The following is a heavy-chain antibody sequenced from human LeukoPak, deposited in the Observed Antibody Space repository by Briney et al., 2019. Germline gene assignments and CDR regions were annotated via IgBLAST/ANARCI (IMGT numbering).Heavy chain of an antibody. CDR1: GFTFSSYA. J-gene: IGHJ3*02. CDR3: AKGALYYFSAFDI. D-gene: IGHD3-3*01. Sequence: GGSLRLSCAASGFTFSSYAMSWVRQAPGKGLEWVSTISAGSGSTYYADSVKGRFTISRDNSKNTLYLQMNSLRAEDTAVYYCAKGALYYFSAFDIWGQGTMVTVSS. V-gene: IGHV3-23*01. CDR2: ISAGSGST.